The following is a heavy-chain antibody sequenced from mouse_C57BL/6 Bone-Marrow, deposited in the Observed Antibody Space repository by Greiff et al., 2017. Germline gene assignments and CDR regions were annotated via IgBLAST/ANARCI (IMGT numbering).Heavy chain of an antibody. J-gene: IGHJ2*01. CDR1: GYTFTSYW. CDR3: AREDYGSYYDY. CDR2: IHPNSGST. V-gene: IGHV1-64*01. D-gene: IGHD1-1*01. Sequence: QVQLQQPGAELVKPGASVKLSCKASGYTFTSYWMHWVKQRPGQGLEWIGMIHPNSGSTNYNEKFKSKATLTVDKSSSTAYMQLSRLTSEDSAVYYCAREDYGSYYDYWGQGTTLTVSS.